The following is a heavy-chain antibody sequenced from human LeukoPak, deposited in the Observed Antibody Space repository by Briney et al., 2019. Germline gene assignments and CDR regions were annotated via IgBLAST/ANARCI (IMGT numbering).Heavy chain of an antibody. CDR2: ISSSSSYI. Sequence: GGSLRLSCEGSGFTFSSYSMNWVRQAPGKGLEWVSSISSSSSYIYYADSVKGRFTISRDNAKNSLYLQMNSLRAEDTAVYYCASFWSGYYSIYWGQGTLVTVSS. CDR3: ASFWSGYYSIY. CDR1: GFTFSSYS. V-gene: IGHV3-21*01. J-gene: IGHJ4*02. D-gene: IGHD3-3*01.